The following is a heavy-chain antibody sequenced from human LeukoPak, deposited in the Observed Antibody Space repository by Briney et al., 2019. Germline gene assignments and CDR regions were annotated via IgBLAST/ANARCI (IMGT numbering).Heavy chain of an antibody. CDR2: IGGSGAVT. CDR1: GAAFSGYG. J-gene: IGHJ6*02. Sequence: PGASLRLSCAASGAAFSGYGMSWVRQAPGKGLEWVSVIGGSGAVTYYADSVKGRFTISRDNSKNTVYLQMNSLRAEDTAVYYCAKGSPACYNGMDVWGQGTTVTVSS. D-gene: IGHD2-2*02. V-gene: IGHV3-23*01. CDR3: AKGSPACYNGMDV.